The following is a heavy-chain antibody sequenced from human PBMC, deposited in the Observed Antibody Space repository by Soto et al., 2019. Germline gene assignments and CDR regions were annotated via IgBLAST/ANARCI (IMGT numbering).Heavy chain of an antibody. D-gene: IGHD3-9*01. CDR3: ASVNGLYFDWLLYEGGPFDY. J-gene: IGHJ4*02. CDR2: INHSGIT. Sequence: SETLSLTCAVSGYSISSGYYCSCIRQPPGKGLEWIGEINHSGITNYNPSLKSRVTISVDTSKNQFSLKLSSVTAADTAVYYCASVNGLYFDWLLYEGGPFDYWGQGTLVTVSS. CDR1: GYSISSGYY. V-gene: IGHV4-34*01.